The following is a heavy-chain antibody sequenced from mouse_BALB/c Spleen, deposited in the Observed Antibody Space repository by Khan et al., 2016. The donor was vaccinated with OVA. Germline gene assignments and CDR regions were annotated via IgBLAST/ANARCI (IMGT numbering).Heavy chain of an antibody. CDR3: ARSVTITTVVATDFDY. V-gene: IGHV3-2*02. J-gene: IGHJ2*01. Sequence: EVKLLESGPGLVKPSQSLSLTCTVTGYSITSDYAWNWIRQFPGNKLEWMGYLSYSGRTSYNPSLKSRISITRDTSKNQFFLQLTSVTNEDTATYYCARSVTITTVVATDFDYWGQGTTLTVSS. CDR2: LSYSGRT. D-gene: IGHD1-1*01. CDR1: GYSITSDYA.